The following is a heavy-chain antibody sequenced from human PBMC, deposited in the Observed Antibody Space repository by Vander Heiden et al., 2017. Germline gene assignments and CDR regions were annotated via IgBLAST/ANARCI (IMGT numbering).Heavy chain of an antibody. CDR2: IDWDDDK. D-gene: IGHD6-13*01. V-gene: IGHV2-70*04. CDR1: GFSLSTHGMR. CDR3: ARASRPAAGSDFDY. J-gene: IGHJ4*02. Sequence: QVTLKESGPALVKPTQSLTLTCSFSGFSLSTHGMRLCWIRQPPGKALEWLARIDWDDDKFYRRSRRTRLTISKDTSKNQVVLTMTNMDPVDTGTYYCARASRPAAGSDFDYWGQGTLVTVPS.